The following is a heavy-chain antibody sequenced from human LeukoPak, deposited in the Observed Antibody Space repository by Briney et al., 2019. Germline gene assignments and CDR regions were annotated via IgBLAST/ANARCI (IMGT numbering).Heavy chain of an antibody. J-gene: IGHJ4*02. V-gene: IGHV1-18*01. Sequence: ASVKVSCKASGYTFTSYGISWVRQAPGQGLEWMGWISAYNGNTNYVQKLQGRVTMTTDTSTSTAYMELRSLRSDDAAVYYCARDGVVPAATVPDYWGQGTLVTVSS. CDR3: ARDGVVPAATVPDY. D-gene: IGHD2-2*01. CDR2: ISAYNGNT. CDR1: GYTFTSYG.